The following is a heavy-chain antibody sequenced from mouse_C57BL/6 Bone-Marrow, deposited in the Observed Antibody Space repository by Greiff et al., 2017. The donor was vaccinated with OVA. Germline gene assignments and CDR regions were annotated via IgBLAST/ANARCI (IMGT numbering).Heavy chain of an antibody. Sequence: EVKLEESGGGLVQPGGSMKLSCAASGFTFSDAWMDWVRQSPEKGLEWVAEIRNKANNHATYYAESVKGRLTISRDDSKSSVYLQMNSLRAEDTGIYYCTRIYDYGYAMDYWGQGTSVTVSS. CDR1: GFTFSDAW. V-gene: IGHV6-6*01. CDR2: IRNKANNHAT. CDR3: TRIYDYGYAMDY. D-gene: IGHD2-4*01. J-gene: IGHJ4*01.